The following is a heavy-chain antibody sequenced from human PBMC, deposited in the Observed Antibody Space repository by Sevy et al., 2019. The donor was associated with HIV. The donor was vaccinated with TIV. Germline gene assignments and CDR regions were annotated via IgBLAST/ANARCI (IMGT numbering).Heavy chain of an antibody. D-gene: IGHD3-22*01. CDR2: ISGSDDRT. J-gene: IGHJ3*02. CDR3: AKGVTRIVVVDAFDI. Sequence: GGSLRLSCAASGFTFSSYTMNWVRQAPGKGLEWVSGISGSDDRTYYAHSVKGRFTISRDNSKNTLSLQMNSLTADDTAVYYCAKGVTRIVVVDAFDIWGHGTMVTVSS. V-gene: IGHV3-23*01. CDR1: GFTFSSYT.